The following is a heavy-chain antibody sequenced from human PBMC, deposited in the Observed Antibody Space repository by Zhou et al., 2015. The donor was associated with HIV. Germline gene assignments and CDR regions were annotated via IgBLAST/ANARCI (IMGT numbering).Heavy chain of an antibody. CDR3: ARGGDREAVQPYHFDF. CDR2: ISTYHGNT. J-gene: IGHJ4*02. D-gene: IGHD1-1*01. V-gene: IGHV1-18*01. Sequence: QGQLVQSGAEMKKPGASVKVSCKAPAYMFTTFGITWVRQAPGQGLEWMGWISTYHGNTRYSQKFQDRVTLTRDTSRSTSYMELRSLRPDDTAVYFCARGGDREAVQPYHFDFWGRGTLVSVSS. CDR1: AYMFTTFG.